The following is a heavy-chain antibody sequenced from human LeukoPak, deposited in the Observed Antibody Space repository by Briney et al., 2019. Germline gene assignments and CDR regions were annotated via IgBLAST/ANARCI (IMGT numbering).Heavy chain of an antibody. CDR1: GVSISSYY. V-gene: IGHV4-4*07. Sequence: PSETLSLTCTVSGVSISSYYWSWIRQPAGKGLEWIGRIYTSGSTNYNPSLKSRVTMSVDTSKNQFSLKLSSVTAADTAVYYCASSAVVVISHEYFQHWGQGTLVTVSS. CDR3: ASSAVVVISHEYFQH. CDR2: IYTSGST. J-gene: IGHJ1*01. D-gene: IGHD3-22*01.